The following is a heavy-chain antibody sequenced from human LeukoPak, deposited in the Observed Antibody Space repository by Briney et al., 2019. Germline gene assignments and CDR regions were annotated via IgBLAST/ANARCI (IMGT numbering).Heavy chain of an antibody. D-gene: IGHD3-10*01. V-gene: IGHV3-30*04. CDR2: ISYDGSNK. J-gene: IGHJ5*02. CDR3: ARAGYGSGVFSWFDP. CDR1: GFTFSSYA. Sequence: GGSLRLSCAASGFTFSSYAMHWVRQAPGKGLEWVAVISYDGSNKYYADSVKGRFTISRDNSKNTLYLQMNSLRAEDTAVYYCARAGYGSGVFSWFDPWGQGTLVTVSS.